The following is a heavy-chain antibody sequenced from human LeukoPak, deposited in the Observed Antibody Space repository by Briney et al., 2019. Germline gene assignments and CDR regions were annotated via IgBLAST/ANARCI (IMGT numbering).Heavy chain of an antibody. CDR2: ISTSGSTI. CDR3: ARDLYCGSDCLFADY. Sequence: GGSLRLSCAASGFTFSDYYMSWIRQAPGRGLEWVSYISTSGSTIYYADSVKGRFTISRDNAKNSLYLQMNSLGAQDTAVYYCARDLYCGSDCLFADYWGQGTLVTVSP. CDR1: GFTFSDYY. J-gene: IGHJ4*02. V-gene: IGHV3-11*01. D-gene: IGHD2-21*02.